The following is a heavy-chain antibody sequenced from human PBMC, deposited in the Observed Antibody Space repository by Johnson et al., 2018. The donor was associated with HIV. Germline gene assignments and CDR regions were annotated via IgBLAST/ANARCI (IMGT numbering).Heavy chain of an antibody. Sequence: EVQLVESGGGVVRPGGSLRLSCAASGFTFDDYGMHWVRQAPGKGLEWVSSISWNSGSMGYADSVKGRFTITRDNAKNALYLQMNSLRVEDTALYYCARGIGDEYAFDVWGQGTMVTVSS. D-gene: IGHD2-21*01. J-gene: IGHJ3*01. CDR3: ARGIGDEYAFDV. CDR1: GFTFDDYG. CDR2: ISWNSGSM. V-gene: IGHV3-20*04.